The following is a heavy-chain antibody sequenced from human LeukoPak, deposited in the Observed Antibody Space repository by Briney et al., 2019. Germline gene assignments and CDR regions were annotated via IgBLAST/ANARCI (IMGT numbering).Heavy chain of an antibody. CDR1: GFNFDRYT. Sequence: GGSLRLSCAPSGFNFDRYTIHWVRQAPGKGLEWVSLAGWAGGTTFYSDSVRGRFTISRDSGRKSVYLQMNSLTTDDTAFYFCAKELDTMFFDYWGQGALVTVSS. CDR3: AKELDTMFFDY. CDR2: AGWAGGTT. D-gene: IGHD3-10*02. V-gene: IGHV3-43*01. J-gene: IGHJ4*02.